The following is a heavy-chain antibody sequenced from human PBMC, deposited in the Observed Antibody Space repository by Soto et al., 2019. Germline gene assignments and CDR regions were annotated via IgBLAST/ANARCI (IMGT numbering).Heavy chain of an antibody. CDR3: AKDSVPAAMRDYYMDV. Sequence: GGSLRLSCAASGFTFSSYGMHWVRQAPGKGLEWVAVISYDGSNKYYADSVKGRFTISRDNSKNTLYLKMNSLRAEDTAVYYCAKDSVPAAMRDYYMDVWGKGTTVTVSS. V-gene: IGHV3-30*18. CDR1: GFTFSSYG. D-gene: IGHD2-2*01. J-gene: IGHJ6*03. CDR2: ISYDGSNK.